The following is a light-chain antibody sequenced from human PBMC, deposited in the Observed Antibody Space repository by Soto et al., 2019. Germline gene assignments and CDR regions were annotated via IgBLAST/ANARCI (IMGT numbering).Light chain of an antibody. V-gene: IGKV3-11*01. J-gene: IGKJ1*01. CDR3: QQRTNSPPWT. CDR1: QNISTY. CDR2: GVS. Sequence: EIVLTQSPATLSLSPGEGASLSCRASQNISTYLAWYQQRPGQVPRLLIYGVSKRAPAIPPRFSGSGSGTDFTLSVSGLDTEDFATYYCQQRTNSPPWTFGQGTRVELK.